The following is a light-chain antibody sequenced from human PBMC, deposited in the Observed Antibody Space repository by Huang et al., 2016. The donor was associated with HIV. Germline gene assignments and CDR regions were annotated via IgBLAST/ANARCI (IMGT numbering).Light chain of an antibody. J-gene: IGKJ1*01. V-gene: IGKV1-NL1*01. CDR1: QGITNF. Sequence: DIQMTQSPSSLSASVGDRVTITCRASQGITNFLAWYQQKPGKAPKLLLYGASRLESGVPSRFSGSGSGTEYTLASSSLQPEDIATYYCQQYDSSPWTFGQGTKVEIK. CDR3: QQYDSSPWT. CDR2: GAS.